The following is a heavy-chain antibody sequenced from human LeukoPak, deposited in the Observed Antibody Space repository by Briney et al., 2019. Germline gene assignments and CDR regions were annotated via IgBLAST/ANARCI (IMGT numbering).Heavy chain of an antibody. D-gene: IGHD1-7*01. CDR3: ARGPTWNYDY. Sequence: ASVKVSCKVSGYTLTELSMHWVRQAPGQGLEWMGWINPNSGGTNYAQKFQGRVTMTRDTSISTAYMELSRLRSDDTAVYYCARGPTWNYDYWGQGTLVTVSS. CDR1: GYTLTELS. J-gene: IGHJ4*02. CDR2: INPNSGGT. V-gene: IGHV1-2*02.